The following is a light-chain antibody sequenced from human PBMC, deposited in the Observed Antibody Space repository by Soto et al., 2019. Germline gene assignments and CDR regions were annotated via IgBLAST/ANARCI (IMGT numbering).Light chain of an antibody. V-gene: IGLV1-44*01. CDR2: SND. Sequence: QSVLTQPPSASGTPGLRVTIYCSGSSSNIGSNIVNWYQQLPGTAPKLLIYSNDQRPSGVPDRFSGSKSGTSASLAISGLQSGDEADYYCAAWDDNLNAGVFGGGTKLTVL. CDR3: AAWDDNLNAGV. CDR1: SSNIGSNI. J-gene: IGLJ2*01.